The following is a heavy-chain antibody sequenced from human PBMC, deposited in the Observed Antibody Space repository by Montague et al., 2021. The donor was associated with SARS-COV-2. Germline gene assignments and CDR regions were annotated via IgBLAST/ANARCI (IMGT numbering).Heavy chain of an antibody. D-gene: IGHD6-19*01. CDR3: VRGLVGWSVGWSDP. J-gene: IGHJ5*02. Sequence: TLSLTCTVSGGSISGGTYHWSWIRQPAGKRLEWIGRTSPSGGTRYNPSLRGRVTISVDTSQNQFSLSLSSVTAEDTAVYYCVRGLVGWSVGWSDPWGQGTLVTVSS. CDR2: TSPSGGT. V-gene: IGHV4-61*02. CDR1: GGSISGGTYH.